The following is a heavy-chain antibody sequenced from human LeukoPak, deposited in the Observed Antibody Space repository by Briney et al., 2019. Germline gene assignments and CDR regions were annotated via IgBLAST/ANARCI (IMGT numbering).Heavy chain of an antibody. J-gene: IGHJ4*02. Sequence: GGSLRLSCAASEFTFRIYDMTWVRQAPGEGLEWVSVISSGGSAYYADSVKGRSTISRDNSKNTLYLEMNSLRADDTAVYYCAKASSGSYYSNFDYWGQGTLVTVSS. CDR3: AKASSGSYYSNFDY. D-gene: IGHD3-10*01. CDR1: EFTFRIYD. V-gene: IGHV3-23*01. CDR2: ISSGGSA.